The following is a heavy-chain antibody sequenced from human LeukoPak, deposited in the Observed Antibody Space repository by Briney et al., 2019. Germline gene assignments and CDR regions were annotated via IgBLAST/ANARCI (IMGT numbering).Heavy chain of an antibody. CDR3: VAGYCSGGSCYLFDY. J-gene: IGHJ4*02. D-gene: IGHD2-15*01. Sequence: PGGSLRLSCAASGFTFSSYGMHWVRQAPGKGLEWVAVIWYDGSNKYYADSVKGRFTISRDNSKNTLYLQMNSLRAEDTAVYYCVAGYCSGGSCYLFDYWGQGTLVTVSS. V-gene: IGHV3-33*01. CDR1: GFTFSSYG. CDR2: IWYDGSNK.